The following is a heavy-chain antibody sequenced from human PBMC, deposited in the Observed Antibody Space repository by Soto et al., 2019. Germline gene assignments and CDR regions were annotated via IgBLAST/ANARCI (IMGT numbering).Heavy chain of an antibody. CDR3: ARHTSGSYIDAFDI. V-gene: IGHV4-39*01. D-gene: IGHD1-26*01. CDR1: GGSISSSSYY. J-gene: IGHJ3*02. Sequence: SETLSLTCTVSGGSISSSSYYWGWIRQPPGKGLEWIGSIYYSGSTYYNPSLKSRVTISVDTSKNQFSLKLSSVTAADTAVYYCARHTSGSYIDAFDIWGQGTMVTVSS. CDR2: IYYSGST.